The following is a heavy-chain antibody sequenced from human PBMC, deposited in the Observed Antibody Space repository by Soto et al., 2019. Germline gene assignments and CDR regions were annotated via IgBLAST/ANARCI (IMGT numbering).Heavy chain of an antibody. Sequence: QVQLQESGPGLVKPSQTLSLTCTVSGGSISSDNYYWSWIRQHPGKGLEWIGYIYYRGSTYYNPSLEGRVTMSVDTSKNQFSLKLTSVTAADTAVYYYAREFYSGSYSGWFDYWGQGTLVTVSS. CDR2: IYYRGST. V-gene: IGHV4-31*03. CDR3: AREFYSGSYSGWFDY. D-gene: IGHD1-26*01. CDR1: GGSISSDNYY. J-gene: IGHJ4*02.